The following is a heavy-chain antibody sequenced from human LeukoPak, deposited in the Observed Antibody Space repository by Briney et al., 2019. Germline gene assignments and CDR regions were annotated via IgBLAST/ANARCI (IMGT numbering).Heavy chain of an antibody. J-gene: IGHJ4*02. V-gene: IGHV3-43*02. CDR2: ISGDGGST. CDR3: ARESESSGWYDY. CDR1: GFMFHDYA. D-gene: IGHD6-13*01. Sequence: VGSLPLSCAAPGFMFHDYAIHWVRQAPGKGLEWVSLISGDGGSTFYADSVKGRFTISRDNSKNSLYLQMNSLRSDDTALYYCARESESSGWYDYWGQGTLVTVSS.